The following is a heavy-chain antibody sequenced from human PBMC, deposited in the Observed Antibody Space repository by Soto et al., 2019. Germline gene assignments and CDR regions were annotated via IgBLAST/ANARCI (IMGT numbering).Heavy chain of an antibody. V-gene: IGHV1-18*01. D-gene: IGHD3-3*01. CDR3: ARDPHEYWTSYWFDP. J-gene: IGHJ5*02. CDR2: ISAYDGKT. CDR1: GYNFNIYG. Sequence: ASVKVSCKASGYNFNIYGINWVRQAPGQGLELMGWISAYDGKTTYAEKFQGRVTMTTDVSTSTAYMELRSLRSDDTAAYYCARDPHEYWTSYWFDPWGQGTLVTVSS.